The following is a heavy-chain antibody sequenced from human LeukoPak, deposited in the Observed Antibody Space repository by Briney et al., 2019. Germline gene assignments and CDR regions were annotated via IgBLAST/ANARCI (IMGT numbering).Heavy chain of an antibody. CDR1: GGSFSGYY. D-gene: IGHD3-9*01. Sequence: KTSETLSLTCAVYGGSFSGYYWSWIRQPPGKGLEWIGEINQSGSTNCNPSLKSRVAISVDTSKSQFSLKLRSVTAADTAVYFCTRRGQYDVLTGTHYYYYMDVWGNGTTVTISS. CDR2: INQSGST. V-gene: IGHV4-34*01. CDR3: TRRGQYDVLTGTHYYYYMDV. J-gene: IGHJ6*03.